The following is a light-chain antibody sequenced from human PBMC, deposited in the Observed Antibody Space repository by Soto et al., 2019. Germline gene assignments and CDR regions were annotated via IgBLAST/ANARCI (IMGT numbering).Light chain of an antibody. V-gene: IGLV2-14*01. CDR1: SSDVGGYNY. CDR3: SSYTSSSTLGYV. Sequence: QSALTQPASVSGSPGQSITISCTGTSSDVGGYNYVSWYQQHPGKAPKLMIYEVSNRPSGVSNRFSRSKSGNTASLTISGLQAEDEADYYCSSYTSSSTLGYVFGTGTKLTVL. J-gene: IGLJ1*01. CDR2: EVS.